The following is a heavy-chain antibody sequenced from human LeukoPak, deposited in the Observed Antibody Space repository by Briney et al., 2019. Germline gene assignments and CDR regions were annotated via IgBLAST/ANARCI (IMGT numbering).Heavy chain of an antibody. CDR2: IIPILGIA. D-gene: IGHD2-15*01. Sequence: SVKVSCKASGGTFSSYAISWVRQAPGQGLEWMGRIIPILGIANYAQKFQGRVTITADKSTSTAYMELSSLRSEDTAVYYCARAGDCSGGSCYLKYYYYYGMDVWGQGITVTVSS. V-gene: IGHV1-69*04. CDR3: ARAGDCSGGSCYLKYYYYYGMDV. J-gene: IGHJ6*02. CDR1: GGTFSSYA.